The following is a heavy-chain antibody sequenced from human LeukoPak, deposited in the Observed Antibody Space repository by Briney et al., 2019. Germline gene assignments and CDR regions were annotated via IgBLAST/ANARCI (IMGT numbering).Heavy chain of an antibody. V-gene: IGHV3-64*01. CDR2: ISSNGGST. Sequence: GGSLRLSCEASGITNSSYAMHWVRKAPGKGLEYFSAISSNGGSTYYANSVKGRFTISRDNSKNTLYLQMGSLRAEDMAVYYCARDGPPGAARPKLGSGFDYWGQGTLVTVSS. CDR3: ARDGPPGAARPKLGSGFDY. J-gene: IGHJ4*02. CDR1: GITNSSYA. D-gene: IGHD6-6*01.